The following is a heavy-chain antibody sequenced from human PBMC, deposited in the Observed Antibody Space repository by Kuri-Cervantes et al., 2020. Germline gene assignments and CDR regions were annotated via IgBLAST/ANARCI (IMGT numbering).Heavy chain of an antibody. CDR1: GGSISSYY. Sequence: SETLSLTCTVSGGSISSYYWSWIRQPPGKGLEWIGYIYYSGRTKYNPSLKGRVIISVDTAKNQFYLKLNSVTAADTAFYFCARDSGSYSRNFFNFWGQGILVTVSS. CDR2: IYYSGRT. V-gene: IGHV4-59*01. J-gene: IGHJ4*02. D-gene: IGHD1-26*01. CDR3: ARDSGSYSRNFFNF.